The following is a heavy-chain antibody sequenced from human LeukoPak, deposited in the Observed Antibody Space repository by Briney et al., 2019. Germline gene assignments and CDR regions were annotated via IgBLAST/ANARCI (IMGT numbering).Heavy chain of an antibody. J-gene: IGHJ4*02. CDR3: ARGNLHDY. D-gene: IGHD4-11*01. CDR2: ISSSSTYI. CDR1: GFTFSSYS. V-gene: IGHV3-21*01. Sequence: GGSLRLSCAASGFTFSSYSMNWVRQAPGKGLEWVASISSSSTYIYYGDSVKGRFTISRDYAKNSLYLQMNTLRAEDTAVYYCARGNLHDYWGQGSLVTVSS.